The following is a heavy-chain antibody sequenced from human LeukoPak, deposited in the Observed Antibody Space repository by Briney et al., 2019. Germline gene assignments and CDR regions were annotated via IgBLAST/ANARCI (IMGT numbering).Heavy chain of an antibody. J-gene: IGHJ4*02. V-gene: IGHV4-59*08. CDR2: IYYSGST. CDR3: ARGGFGYSSGWYLDY. Sequence: SETLSLTCTVSGGSISSYYWSWIRQPPGKGLEWIGYIYYSGSTNYNPSLKSRVTISVDTSKNQFSLKLSSVTAADTAVYYCARGGFGYSSGWYLDYWGQETLVTVSS. D-gene: IGHD6-19*01. CDR1: GGSISSYY.